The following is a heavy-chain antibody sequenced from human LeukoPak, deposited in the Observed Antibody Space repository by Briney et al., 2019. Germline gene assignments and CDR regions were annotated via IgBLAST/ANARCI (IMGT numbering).Heavy chain of an antibody. CDR3: AADRAGSYLRFVY. Sequence: TSVKVSCKASGFTFTSSVVQWVRQARGQRLEWIGWIVVGSGNTNYAQKFQERVTITRVMSTSTAYMELSSLRFEDTAVYYCAADRAGSYLRFVYWGQGTPVTVSS. CDR2: IVVGSGNT. V-gene: IGHV1-58*01. D-gene: IGHD3-10*01. J-gene: IGHJ4*02. CDR1: GFTFTSSV.